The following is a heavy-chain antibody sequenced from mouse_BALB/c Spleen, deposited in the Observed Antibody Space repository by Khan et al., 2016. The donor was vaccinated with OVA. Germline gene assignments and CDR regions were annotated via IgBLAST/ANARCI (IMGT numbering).Heavy chain of an antibody. CDR2: INTYTGEP. D-gene: IGHD1-3*01. Sequence: QIQLVQSGPELKKPGETVKISCKASGFTFTNYGMNWVKQAPGKDLKWMGWINTYTGEPTYGDDFKGRFVVSLETSASTAYLQISNLINEDMATYFCARSSFYWYSDFWGTGTTVTVSS. J-gene: IGHJ1*03. V-gene: IGHV9-1*02. CDR1: GFTFTNYG. CDR3: ARSSFYWYSDF.